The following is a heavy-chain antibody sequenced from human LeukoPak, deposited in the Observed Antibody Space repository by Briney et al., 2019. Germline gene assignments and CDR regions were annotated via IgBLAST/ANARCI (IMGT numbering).Heavy chain of an antibody. CDR3: ARAIAASHTAPNY. V-gene: IGHV1-2*02. J-gene: IGHJ4*02. CDR2: INPNNGGT. D-gene: IGHD6-13*01. CDR1: GYPFTGYY. Sequence: ASVKVSCKASGYPFTGYYIHWVRQARGQGLEWMGWINPNNGGTNYAQKFQGRVTITRDTSISTAYMELSRLRSDDTALYYCARAIAASHTAPNYWGQGTLVTVSS.